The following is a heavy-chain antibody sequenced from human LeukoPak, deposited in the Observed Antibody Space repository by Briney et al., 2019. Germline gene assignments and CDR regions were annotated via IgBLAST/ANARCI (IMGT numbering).Heavy chain of an antibody. CDR1: GFTFSSYS. J-gene: IGHJ4*02. Sequence: PGGSLRLSCAASGFTFSSYSMNWVRKAPGKGLEWVSSISSSSSYIYYADSVKGRFTISRDNAKNSLYLQMNSLRAEDTAVYYCARAATYYDFWSGRNPPDYFDYWGQGTLVTVSS. V-gene: IGHV3-21*01. D-gene: IGHD3-3*01. CDR3: ARAATYYDFWSGRNPPDYFDY. CDR2: ISSSSSYI.